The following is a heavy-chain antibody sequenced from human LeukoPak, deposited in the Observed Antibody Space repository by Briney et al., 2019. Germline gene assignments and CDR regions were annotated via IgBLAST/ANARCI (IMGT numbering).Heavy chain of an antibody. CDR3: AKDTPQWLVLNAFDY. J-gene: IGHJ4*02. CDR2: ISYDGSNK. Sequence: GGSLRLSCAASGFTFSSYGMHWVRQAPGKGLEWVAVISYDGSNKYYADSVKGRFTISRDNSKNTLYLQMNSLRAEDTAVYYCAKDTPQWLVLNAFDYWGQRTLVTVSS. CDR1: GFTFSSYG. V-gene: IGHV3-30*18. D-gene: IGHD6-19*01.